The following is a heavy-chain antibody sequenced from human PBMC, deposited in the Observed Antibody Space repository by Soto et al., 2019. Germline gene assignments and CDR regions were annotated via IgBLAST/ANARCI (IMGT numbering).Heavy chain of an antibody. CDR1: GGTFSSYA. V-gene: IGHV1-69*06. CDR3: ARDHDSRKEQWFDP. Sequence: SVKVSCNASGGTFSSYAISWVRPAPGQGLEWMGGLIPIFGTANYAQKFQGRVTITADKSTSTAYMELSSLRSEDTAVYYCARDHDSRKEQWFDPGGQGTLVTVSS. CDR2: LIPIFGTA. J-gene: IGHJ5*02. D-gene: IGHD6-13*01.